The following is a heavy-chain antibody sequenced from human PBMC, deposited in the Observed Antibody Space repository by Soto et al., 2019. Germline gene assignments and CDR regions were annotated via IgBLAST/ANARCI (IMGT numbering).Heavy chain of an antibody. CDR1: GDSISSGDYY. V-gene: IGHV4-30-4*01. CDR2: IYYSGTT. J-gene: IGHJ4*02. CDR3: ARDFKRYICSPGPLEY. D-gene: IGHD6-6*01. Sequence: QVQLQESGPGLVQPSQTLSLTCTVSGDSISSGDYYWSWVRQSPGKGLEWIGCIYYSGTTYYNPSLETRLTMSVDTSKNQFSLRLSSVTAADTAMYFCARDFKRYICSPGPLEYWGQGTLVTVSS.